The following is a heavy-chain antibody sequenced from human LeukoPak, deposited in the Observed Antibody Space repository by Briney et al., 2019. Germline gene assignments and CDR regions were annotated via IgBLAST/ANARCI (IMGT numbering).Heavy chain of an antibody. CDR2: IYTSGST. Sequence: PSETLSLTCTVPGGSISSYYWSWIRQPAGKGLEWIGRIYTSGSTNYNPSLKSRVTMSVDTSKNQFSLKLSSVTAADTAVYYCARGDVLLWFGELLDWGQGTLVTVSS. CDR3: ARGDVLLWFGELLD. CDR1: GGSISSYY. D-gene: IGHD3-10*01. J-gene: IGHJ4*02. V-gene: IGHV4-4*07.